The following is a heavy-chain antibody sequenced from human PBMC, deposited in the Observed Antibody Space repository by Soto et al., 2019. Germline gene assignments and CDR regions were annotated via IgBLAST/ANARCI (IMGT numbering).Heavy chain of an antibody. Sequence: ASVKVSCKASGYTFTSYAMHWVRQAPGQRLEWMGWINAGNGNTKYSQKFQGRVTITRDTSASTAYMELSSLRSEDTAVYYCAKDLLGFGYTYADVWGQGTTVTVSS. CDR3: AKDLLGFGYTYADV. CDR2: INAGNGNT. CDR1: GYTFTSYA. V-gene: IGHV1-3*01. J-gene: IGHJ6*02. D-gene: IGHD3-10*01.